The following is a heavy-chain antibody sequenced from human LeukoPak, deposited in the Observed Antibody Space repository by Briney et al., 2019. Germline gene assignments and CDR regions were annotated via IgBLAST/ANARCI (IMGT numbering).Heavy chain of an antibody. Sequence: GGSLRLSCAASGFTFSDEGMHWVRQAPGKGLEWVSFIHVDANEIYYADSVKGRFTISRDSSKNTLHLQMNSLRPDDTAVYYCARGLWFGETPFDYWGQGTLVTVSS. V-gene: IGHV3-30*02. CDR2: IHVDANEI. J-gene: IGHJ4*02. D-gene: IGHD3-10*01. CDR1: GFTFSDEG. CDR3: ARGLWFGETPFDY.